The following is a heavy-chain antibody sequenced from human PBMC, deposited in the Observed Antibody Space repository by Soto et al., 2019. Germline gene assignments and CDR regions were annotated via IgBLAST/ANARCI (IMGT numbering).Heavy chain of an antibody. CDR2: ISWNSGSI. V-gene: IGHV3-9*01. CDR1: GFTGDDYA. D-gene: IGHD3-3*01. CDR3: AKAGFWSGYYSLVDY. Sequence: EVQLVESGGGLVQPGRSLRLSCAASGFTGDDYAMHWVRQAPGKGLEWVSGISWNSGSIGYADSVKGRFTISRDNAKNSLYLQMNSLRAEDTALYYCAKAGFWSGYYSLVDYWGQGTLVTVSS. J-gene: IGHJ4*02.